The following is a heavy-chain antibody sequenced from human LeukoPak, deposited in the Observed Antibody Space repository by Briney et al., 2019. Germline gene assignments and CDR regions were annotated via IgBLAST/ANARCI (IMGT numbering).Heavy chain of an antibody. CDR3: AKDVGVPDSGSSYFDY. D-gene: IGHD1-26*01. V-gene: IGHV3-23*01. Sequence: AGGSLRLSCAASGFTFSSYAMSWVRQAPGKGLEWVSAISANGVRTYYAESVKGRFTISRDNSKNTLYLHMNSLRPEDTAIYYCAKDVGVPDSGSSYFDYWGQGSLVTVSS. CDR2: ISANGVRT. J-gene: IGHJ4*02. CDR1: GFTFSSYA.